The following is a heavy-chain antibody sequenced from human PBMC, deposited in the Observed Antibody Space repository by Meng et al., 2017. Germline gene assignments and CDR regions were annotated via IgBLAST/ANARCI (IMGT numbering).Heavy chain of an antibody. V-gene: IGHV7-4-1*02. J-gene: IGHJ4*02. Sequence: QGHVVHSGSKVKKPGASGKVSCKGFGNIFTSYDMKWVPQAPGQGLEWMGWINTNTGNPTSAKGFTGRFVFSLDTSVSTAYLQISSLKAEDTAVYYCAREGRVDFDYWGQGTLVTVSS. CDR1: GNIFTSYD. D-gene: IGHD1-26*01. CDR2: INTNTGNP. CDR3: AREGRVDFDY.